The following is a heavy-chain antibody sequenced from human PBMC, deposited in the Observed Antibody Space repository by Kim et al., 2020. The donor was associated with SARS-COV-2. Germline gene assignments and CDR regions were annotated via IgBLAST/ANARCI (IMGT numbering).Heavy chain of an antibody. CDR3: ARGGYYGSGSYGEY. J-gene: IGHJ4*02. CDR2: INHSGST. Sequence: SETLSLTCAVYGGSFSGYYWSWIRQPPGKGLEWIGEINHSGSTNYNPSLKSRVTISVDTSKNQFSLKLSSVTAADTAVYYCARGGYYGSGSYGEYWGQGTLVTVSS. D-gene: IGHD3-10*01. CDR1: GGSFSGYY. V-gene: IGHV4-34*01.